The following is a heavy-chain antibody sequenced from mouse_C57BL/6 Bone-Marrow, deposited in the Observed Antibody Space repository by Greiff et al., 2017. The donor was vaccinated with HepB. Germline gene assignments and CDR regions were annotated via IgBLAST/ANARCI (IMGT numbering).Heavy chain of an antibody. CDR3: ARLGYDYDRGFAY. Sequence: QVQLQQPGAELVMPGASVKLSCKASGYTFTSYWMHWAKQRPGQGLEWIGEIDPSDSYTNYNQKFKGKSTLTVDKSSSTAYMQLSSLTSEDSAVYYCARLGYDYDRGFAYWGQGTLVTVSA. CDR1: GYTFTSYW. J-gene: IGHJ3*01. V-gene: IGHV1-69*01. CDR2: IDPSDSYT. D-gene: IGHD2-4*01.